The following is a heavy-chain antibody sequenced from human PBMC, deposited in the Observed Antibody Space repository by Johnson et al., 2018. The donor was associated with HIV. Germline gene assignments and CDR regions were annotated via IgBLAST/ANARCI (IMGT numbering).Heavy chain of an antibody. J-gene: IGHJ3*02. CDR3: ARDILEYSSSVPDAFDI. D-gene: IGHD6-6*01. Sequence: VHLVESGGGVVQPGRSLRLSCAASGFTFSSYAMHWVRQAPGKGLEWVAVISYDGSNKYYADSVKGRFTISRDNSKNTLYLQMNSLRAEDTAVYYCARDILEYSSSVPDAFDIWGQGTMFTVSS. V-gene: IGHV3-30*04. CDR1: GFTFSSYA. CDR2: ISYDGSNK.